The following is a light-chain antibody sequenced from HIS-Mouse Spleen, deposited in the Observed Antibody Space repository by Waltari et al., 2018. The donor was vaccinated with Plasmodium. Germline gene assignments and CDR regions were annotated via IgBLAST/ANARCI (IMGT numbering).Light chain of an antibody. CDR3: QTWGTGMGV. V-gene: IGLV4-69*01. Sequence: QLVLTQSPSASASLGASVKLTCPLSSGHSSYAIAWPQQQPEKGPRSLTKLNSDGSPSKGDGIPDRFSGSSSGAERYLTISSLQSEDEADYYCQTWGTGMGVFGGGTKLTVL. CDR1: SGHSSYA. J-gene: IGLJ2*01. CDR2: LNSDGSP.